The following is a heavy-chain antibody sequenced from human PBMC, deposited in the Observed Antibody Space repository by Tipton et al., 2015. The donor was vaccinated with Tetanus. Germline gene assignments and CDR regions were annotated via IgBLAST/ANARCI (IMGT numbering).Heavy chain of an antibody. Sequence: QLVQSGAEVKKPGASVKVSCKASGYTFTGYYIYWVRQAPGQGLNWMGWIDPNSVGTVYAQKFQGRVTMTRDTSISPAYMELRSLRSDDTAVYYCARDRGDYIYYGMDVWGPGTTVTVS. CDR2: IDPNSVGT. CDR1: GYTFTGYY. CDR3: ARDRGDYIYYGMDV. V-gene: IGHV1-2*02. D-gene: IGHD3-22*01. J-gene: IGHJ6*02.